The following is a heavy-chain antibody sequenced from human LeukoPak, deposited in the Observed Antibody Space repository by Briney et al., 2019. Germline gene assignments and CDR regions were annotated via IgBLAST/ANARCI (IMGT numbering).Heavy chain of an antibody. Sequence: SETLSLTCAVYGGSFSGYYWSWIRQPPGKGLEWIGEINHSGSTNYNPSLKSRVSISVDTSKNQFSLKLSSVTAADTAVYYCARGVPLGFLKGSIDYWGQGTLVTVSS. CDR3: ARGVPLGFLKGSIDY. CDR2: INHSGST. CDR1: GGSFSGYY. D-gene: IGHD3-3*01. J-gene: IGHJ4*02. V-gene: IGHV4-34*01.